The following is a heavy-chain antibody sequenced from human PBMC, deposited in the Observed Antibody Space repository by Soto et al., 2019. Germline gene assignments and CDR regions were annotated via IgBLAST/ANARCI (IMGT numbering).Heavy chain of an antibody. J-gene: IGHJ4*02. D-gene: IGHD2-15*01. CDR1: GFTFSSYG. V-gene: IGHV3-33*01. CDR3: SRDVVVGAKALNY. Sequence: GGSLRLSCAASGFTFSSYGMHWVRQAPGKGLEWVAVIWYDGSEKHYVDSVKGRFTIPRDNAKNSLYLQMNSLRVEDTAVYFCSRDVVVGAKALNYWGQGALVTVSS. CDR2: IWYDGSEK.